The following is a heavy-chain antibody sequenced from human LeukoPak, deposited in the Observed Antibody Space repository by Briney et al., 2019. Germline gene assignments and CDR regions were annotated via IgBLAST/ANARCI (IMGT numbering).Heavy chain of an antibody. D-gene: IGHD4-23*01. CDR3: ARGSDYGANLIDY. J-gene: IGHJ4*02. CDR2: INHSGNS. V-gene: IGHV4-34*01. CDR1: GGSFSDYY. Sequence: SETLSLTCAVSGGSFSDYYWSWIRQPPGKGLEWIREINHSGNSNYNPSLKSRVTISVDTSKNQFSLKLSSVTAADTAVYYCARGSDYGANLIDYWGQGTLVTVSS.